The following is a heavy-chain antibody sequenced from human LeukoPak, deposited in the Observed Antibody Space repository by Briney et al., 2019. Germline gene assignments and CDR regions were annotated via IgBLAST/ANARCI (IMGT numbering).Heavy chain of an antibody. D-gene: IGHD1-14*01. Sequence: SETLSLTCAVYGGSFSGYYWSWIRQPPGKGLEWIGEINHSGSTNYNPSLKSRVTISVDTSKNQFSLKLSPVTAADTAVYYCARSRKARMTNRRYYFDYWGQGTLVTVSS. CDR2: INHSGST. V-gene: IGHV4-34*01. CDR3: ARSRKARMTNRRYYFDY. J-gene: IGHJ4*02. CDR1: GGSFSGYY.